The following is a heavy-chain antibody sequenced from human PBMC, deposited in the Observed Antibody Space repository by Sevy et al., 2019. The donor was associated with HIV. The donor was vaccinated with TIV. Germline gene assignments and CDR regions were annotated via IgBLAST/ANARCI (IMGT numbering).Heavy chain of an antibody. CDR3: ARVVVITRSFDY. D-gene: IGHD3-22*01. CDR1: GGSISSYY. CDR2: IYYSGST. V-gene: IGHV4-59*01. Sequence: SDTLSLTCTVSGGSISSYYWSWIRQPPGKGLEWIGYIYYSGSTNYNPSLKSRVTISVDTSKNQFSLKLRSVTAADTAVYYCARVVVITRSFDYWGQGTLVTVSS. J-gene: IGHJ4*02.